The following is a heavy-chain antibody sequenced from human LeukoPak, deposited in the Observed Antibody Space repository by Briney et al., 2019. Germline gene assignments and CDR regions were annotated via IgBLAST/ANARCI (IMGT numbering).Heavy chain of an antibody. CDR2: IYYSGST. CDR1: GGSISSTTYY. CDR3: ARVTGYMIEDYFDY. Sequence: SETLSLTCTVSGGSISSTTYYWGWIRQPPGKGLEWIGSIYYSGSTYYSPSLKSRVTISVNTSKKQFSLKLSSVTAADTAVYYCARVTGYMIEDYFDYWGQGTLVTVSS. J-gene: IGHJ4*02. D-gene: IGHD3-22*01. V-gene: IGHV4-39*07.